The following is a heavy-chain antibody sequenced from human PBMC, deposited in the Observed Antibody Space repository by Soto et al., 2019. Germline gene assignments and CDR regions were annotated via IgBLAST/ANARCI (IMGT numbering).Heavy chain of an antibody. CDR1: GYTISSYG. CDR3: ARVITIFGVVTRPDYYYYGMDV. J-gene: IGHJ6*02. D-gene: IGHD3-3*01. V-gene: IGHV1-18*04. CDR2: ISAYNGNT. Sequence: ASVKVSCKTSGYTISSYGISWVRQAPGQGLEWMGWISAYNGNTNYAQKLQGRVTMTTDTSTSTAYMELRSLRSDDTAVYYCARVITIFGVVTRPDYYYYGMDVWGQGTTVTVSS.